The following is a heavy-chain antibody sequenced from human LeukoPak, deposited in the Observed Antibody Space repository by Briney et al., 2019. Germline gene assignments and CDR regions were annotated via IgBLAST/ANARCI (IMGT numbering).Heavy chain of an antibody. Sequence: SETLSLTCTVSGGSISSGSYYWSWIRQPPGKGLEWIGYIYYSGSTNYNPSLKSRVTISVDTSKNQFSLKLSSVTAADTAVYYCARDSSYYYYDSSGYFDYWGQGTLVTVSS. V-gene: IGHV4-61*01. J-gene: IGHJ4*02. CDR2: IYYSGST. D-gene: IGHD3-22*01. CDR1: GGSISSGSYY. CDR3: ARDSSYYYYDSSGYFDY.